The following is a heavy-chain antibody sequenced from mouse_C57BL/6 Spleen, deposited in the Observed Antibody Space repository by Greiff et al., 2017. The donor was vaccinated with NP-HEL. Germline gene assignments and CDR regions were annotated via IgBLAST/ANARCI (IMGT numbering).Heavy chain of an antibody. D-gene: IGHD1-3*01. CDR1: GFTFSDYG. CDR2: ISSGSSTI. J-gene: IGHJ4*01. V-gene: IGHV5-17*01. CDR3: ASRKVIWAMDY. Sequence: EVKLVESGGGLVKPGGSLKLSCAASGFTFSDYGMPWVRQAPEKGLEWVAYISSGSSTIYYADTVKGRFTISRDNAKTTLFLQMTSLRSEDTAMYYCASRKVIWAMDYWGQGTSVTVSS.